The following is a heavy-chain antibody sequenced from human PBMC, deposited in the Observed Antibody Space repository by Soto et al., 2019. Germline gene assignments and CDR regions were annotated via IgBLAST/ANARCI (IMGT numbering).Heavy chain of an antibody. CDR3: ARGQRGLRCHLDS. CDR1: GYTLTSYG. Sequence: VKVSRNASGYTLTSYGISRVRQAPGQGLEWVGWISAYNGNTNYAQKFRGRVTMTRDTSVNLAYLHLSSLKSDDTAVYFCARGQRGLRCHLDSWAQGTLVAVSS. V-gene: IGHV1-18*01. J-gene: IGHJ4*02. CDR2: ISAYNGNT. D-gene: IGHD2-8*01.